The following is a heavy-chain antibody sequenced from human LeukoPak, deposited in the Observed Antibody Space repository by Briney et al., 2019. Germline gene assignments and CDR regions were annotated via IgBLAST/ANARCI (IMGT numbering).Heavy chain of an antibody. J-gene: IGHJ4*02. D-gene: IGHD3-10*01. V-gene: IGHV3-9*01. CDR3: AKGSYGSGSYSDY. CDR2: ISWNSGYI. CDR1: GFTFDDYA. Sequence: GGSLRLSCAASGFTFDDYAMHWVRQAPGKGLEWVSGISWNSGYIGYADSVKGRFTISRDNAKNSLYLQMNSPRAEDTALYYRAKGSYGSGSYSDYWGQGTLVTVSS.